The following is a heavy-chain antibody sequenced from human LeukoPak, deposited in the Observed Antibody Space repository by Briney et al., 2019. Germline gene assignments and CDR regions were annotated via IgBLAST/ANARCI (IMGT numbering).Heavy chain of an antibody. CDR2: IKQDGSER. J-gene: IGHJ5*01. CDR3: ARGLMAHWFDS. D-gene: IGHD3-16*01. Sequence: GGSLRLSCAASGFTFSTYWMNWVRQAPGKGLEWVANIKQDGSERFYVDSVKGRFTISRDDAKNSLYLQMNSLRAEDTAVYYCARGLMAHWFDSWGQGTLVTVSS. V-gene: IGHV3-7*05. CDR1: GFTFSTYW.